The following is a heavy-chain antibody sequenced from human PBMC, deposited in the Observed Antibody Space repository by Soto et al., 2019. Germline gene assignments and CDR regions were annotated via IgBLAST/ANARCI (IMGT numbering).Heavy chain of an antibody. D-gene: IGHD2-15*01. V-gene: IGHV3-33*01. J-gene: IGHJ1*01. CDR3: ASVYCSGASCYQPFQH. CDR1: GFTFSSYG. CDR2: IWYDGSNQ. Sequence: QVQLVESGGGVVQPGRSLRLSCAASGFTFSSYGMHWVRQAPGKGLEWVAVIWYDGSNQYYADSMKGRFTISRDNSKNTMYLQMNSLRAEDTAVYYCASVYCSGASCYQPFQHWGQGTLVTVSS.